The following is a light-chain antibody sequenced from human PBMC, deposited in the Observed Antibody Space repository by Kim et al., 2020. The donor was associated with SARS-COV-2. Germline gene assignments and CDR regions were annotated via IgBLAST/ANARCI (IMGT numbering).Light chain of an antibody. CDR2: GAS. CDR1: QSVSNN. V-gene: IGKV3-15*01. Sequence: EIVMTQSPATLSVSPGERATLSCRASQSVSNNLAWYQHKLGQPPRLLIYGASTRATGVPARFSGSGSGTDFTLTVSSLQSEDFVVYYCHQYNDWPPGDTFGQGTELEI. CDR3: HQYNDWPPGDT. J-gene: IGKJ2*01.